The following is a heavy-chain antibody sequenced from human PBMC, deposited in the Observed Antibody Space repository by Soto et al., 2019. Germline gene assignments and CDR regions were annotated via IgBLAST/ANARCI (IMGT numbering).Heavy chain of an antibody. Sequence: GGSLRLSCAASGFTFSDYYMTWIRQAPGKGLEWVSYISSSGTGIYYADSVKGRFTISRDNAKKSLYLQMSSLRAEDTAVYYCARAFSDAFDIWGQGTMVTVSS. CDR1: GFTFSDYY. CDR3: ARAFSDAFDI. CDR2: ISSSGTGI. V-gene: IGHV3-11*01. J-gene: IGHJ3*02.